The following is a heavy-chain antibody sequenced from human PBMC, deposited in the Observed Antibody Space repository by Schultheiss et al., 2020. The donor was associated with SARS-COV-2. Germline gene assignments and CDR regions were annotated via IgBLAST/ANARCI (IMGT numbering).Heavy chain of an antibody. CDR1: GGSISSGDYY. D-gene: IGHD3-3*01. V-gene: IGHV4-30-4*01. J-gene: IGHJ5*02. CDR2: IYYSGST. CDR3: ARDRGIWSGYYEDWFDP. Sequence: SETLSLTCTVSGGSISSGDYYWSWIRQPPGKGLEWIGYIYYSGSTYYNPSLKSRVTISVDTSKNQFSLKLSSVTSADTAVYYCARDRGIWSGYYEDWFDPWGQGTLVTVSS.